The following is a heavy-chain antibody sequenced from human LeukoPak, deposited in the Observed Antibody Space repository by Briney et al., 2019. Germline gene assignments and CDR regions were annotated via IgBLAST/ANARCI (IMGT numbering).Heavy chain of an antibody. D-gene: IGHD4-17*01. CDR3: ARHSSDYGDYLPEQGPFDP. V-gene: IGHV5-51*01. Sequence: GESLMISCKGSGYSFTSYWIGWVRQMPGKGLEWMGIIYPGDSDTRYSPSFQGQVTISADKSISTAYLQWRSLKASDTAMYYCARHSSDYGDYLPEQGPFDPWGQGTLVTVSS. J-gene: IGHJ5*02. CDR2: IYPGDSDT. CDR1: GYSFTSYW.